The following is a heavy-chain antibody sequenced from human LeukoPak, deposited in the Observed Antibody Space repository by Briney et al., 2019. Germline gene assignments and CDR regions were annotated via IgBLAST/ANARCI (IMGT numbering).Heavy chain of an antibody. CDR3: ARGFNDVWSGSLRTFDY. J-gene: IGHJ4*02. Sequence: PLASVKVSCKASGYTFTSYDINWVRQATGQGLEWMGWMNPNSGNTGYAQKFQGRVTMTRNTSISTGYMELSSLRSEDTAVYYCARGFNDVWSGSLRTFDYWGQRTLVTVSS. V-gene: IGHV1-8*01. D-gene: IGHD3-3*01. CDR2: MNPNSGNT. CDR1: GYTFTSYD.